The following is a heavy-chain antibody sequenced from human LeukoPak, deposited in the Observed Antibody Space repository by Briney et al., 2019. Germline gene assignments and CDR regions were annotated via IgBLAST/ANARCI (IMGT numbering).Heavy chain of an antibody. CDR3: ARYEENRAGTRGNRKPAAPGYFDY. CDR2: IYYSGST. Sequence: SETLSLTCAVYDGSFSGYYWSWIRQPPGKGLEWIGSIYYSGSTYYNPSLKSRVTISVDTSKNQFSLKLSSVTAADTAVYYCARYEENRAGTRGNRKPAAPGYFDYWGQGTLVTVSS. CDR1: DGSFSGYY. V-gene: IGHV4-34*01. D-gene: IGHD2-2*01. J-gene: IGHJ4*02.